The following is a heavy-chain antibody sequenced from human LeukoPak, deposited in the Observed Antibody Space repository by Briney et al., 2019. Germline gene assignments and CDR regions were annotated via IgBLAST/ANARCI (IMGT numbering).Heavy chain of an antibody. CDR2: ISGSGGST. V-gene: IGHV3-23*01. CDR1: GFTFSSYA. Sequence: HPGGSLRLSCAASGFTFSSYAMSWVRQAPGKGLEWVSAISGSGGSTYYADSVKGRFTTSRDNSKNTLYLQMNSLRAEDTAVYYCAKGMEYDYVWGSYRSSCFDYWGQGTLVTVSS. D-gene: IGHD3-16*02. CDR3: AKGMEYDYVWGSYRSSCFDY. J-gene: IGHJ4*02.